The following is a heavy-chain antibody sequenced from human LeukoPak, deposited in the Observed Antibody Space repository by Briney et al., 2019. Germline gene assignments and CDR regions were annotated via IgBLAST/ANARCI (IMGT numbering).Heavy chain of an antibody. CDR2: IFYSGRT. V-gene: IGHV4-39*07. J-gene: IGHJ4*02. CDR3: ARDILATSIAAPYY. CDR1: GGSISSRTYY. Sequence: PSETLSLTCSVSGGSISSRTYYWGWIRQPPGKGLEWIGSIFYSGRTYYNPSLKSRVTMSVDTFKNQFSLRLNSVNAADTAVYYCARDILATSIAAPYYWGQGTLVTVSS. D-gene: IGHD6-13*01.